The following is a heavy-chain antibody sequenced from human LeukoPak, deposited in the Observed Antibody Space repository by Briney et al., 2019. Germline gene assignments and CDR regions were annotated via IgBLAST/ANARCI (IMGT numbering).Heavy chain of an antibody. V-gene: IGHV3-23*01. J-gene: IGHJ4*02. D-gene: IGHD5-12*01. CDR1: GFTFSTYA. Sequence: GGSLRLSCAASGFTFSTYAMSWVRQAPGKGLDWVSGISASSDSTYYADSVKRRSTISRDNSKNTLYLQMNSLGAADTAVYYCAKDRAGYSGARGFDCWGQGTLVTVSS. CDR2: ISASSDST. CDR3: AKDRAGYSGARGFDC.